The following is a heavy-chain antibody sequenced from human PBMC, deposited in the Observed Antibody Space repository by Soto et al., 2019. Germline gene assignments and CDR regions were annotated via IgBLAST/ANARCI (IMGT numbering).Heavy chain of an antibody. CDR3: ARSRLWFGELLYPSYYYYGMDV. V-gene: IGHV3-33*01. D-gene: IGHD3-10*01. Sequence: GGSLRLSCAASGFTFSSYGMHWVRQAPGKGLEWVAVIWYDGSNKYYADSVKGRFTISRDNSKNTLYLQMNSLRAEDTAVYYCARSRLWFGELLYPSYYYYGMDVWGQGTTVTVSS. J-gene: IGHJ6*02. CDR1: GFTFSSYG. CDR2: IWYDGSNK.